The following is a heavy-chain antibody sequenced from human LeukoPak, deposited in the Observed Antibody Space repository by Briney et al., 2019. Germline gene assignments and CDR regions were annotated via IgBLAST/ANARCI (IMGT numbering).Heavy chain of an antibody. D-gene: IGHD4-17*01. CDR2: ITSSSYI. J-gene: IGHJ4*02. CDR3: ARDLVLYGDY. CDR1: GFTFSSYS. Sequence: GGSLRLSCAASGFTFSSYSMNWVRQAPGKGREWVSSITSSSYIYYSDSVKGRFTISRDNAKNSLYLQISSLRAEDTAVYYCARDLVLYGDYWGQGTLVTVSS. V-gene: IGHV3-21*01.